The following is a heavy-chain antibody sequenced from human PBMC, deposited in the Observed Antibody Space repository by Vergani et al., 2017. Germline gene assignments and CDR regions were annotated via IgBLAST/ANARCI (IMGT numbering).Heavy chain of an antibody. CDR3: ARTAASLYYYDSSGYYNGGAFDI. Sequence: QLQLQESGSGLVKPSQTLSLTCAVSGGSISSGGYSWSWIRQPPGKGLEWIGYIYHSGSTYYNPSLKSRVTISVDRSKNQFCLKLSSVTAADTAVYYCARTAASLYYYDSSGYYNGGAFDIWGQGTMVTVSS. CDR1: GGSISSGGYS. CDR2: IYHSGST. D-gene: IGHD3-22*01. V-gene: IGHV4-30-2*01. J-gene: IGHJ3*02.